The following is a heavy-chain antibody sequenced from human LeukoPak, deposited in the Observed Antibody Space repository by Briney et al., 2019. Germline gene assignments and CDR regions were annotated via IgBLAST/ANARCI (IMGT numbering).Heavy chain of an antibody. Sequence: ASVKVSCKASGYTFTSYAMNWVRQAPGQGLEWMGWINTNTGNPTYAQGFTGRFVFSLDTSVSTAYLQISSLKAEDTAVYYCARRPWFGELLSYYFDYWGQGTLVTVSS. CDR3: ARRPWFGELLSYYFDY. CDR2: INTNTGNP. V-gene: IGHV7-4-1*02. CDR1: GYTFTSYA. D-gene: IGHD3-10*01. J-gene: IGHJ4*02.